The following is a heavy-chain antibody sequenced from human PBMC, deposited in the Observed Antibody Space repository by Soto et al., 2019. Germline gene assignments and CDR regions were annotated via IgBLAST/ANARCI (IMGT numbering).Heavy chain of an antibody. CDR1: GYSFANYW. J-gene: IGHJ6*02. CDR3: ARNRLRQYYYGMDV. Sequence: PGESLKISCQGSGYSFANYWIAWVRQMPGKGLEWVGVIYPGDSDTRYSPSFRGQVTISADKSISHVYLQWSSLKASDTAMYYSARNRLRQYYYGMDVWGQGTTVTVSS. D-gene: IGHD3-10*01. V-gene: IGHV5-51*01. CDR2: IYPGDSDT.